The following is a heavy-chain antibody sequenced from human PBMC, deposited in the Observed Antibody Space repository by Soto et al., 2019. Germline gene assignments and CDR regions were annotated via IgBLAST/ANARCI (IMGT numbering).Heavy chain of an antibody. CDR2: ISGSGGST. CDR1: GFTLSSYA. CDR3: AKVPATRTIPLYYMDV. D-gene: IGHD2-15*01. V-gene: IGHV3-23*01. Sequence: GGSLRLSCAASGFTLSSYAMSWVRQAPGMGLEWVSAISGSGGSTYYADSVKGRFTISRDNSKNTLYLQMNSLRAEDTAVYYCAKVPATRTIPLYYMDVWGKGTTVTVSS. J-gene: IGHJ6*03.